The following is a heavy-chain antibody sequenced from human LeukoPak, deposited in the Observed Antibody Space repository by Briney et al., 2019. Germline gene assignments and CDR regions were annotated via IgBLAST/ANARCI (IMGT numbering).Heavy chain of an antibody. CDR3: ARDPYFDWLLDGDFDY. D-gene: IGHD3-9*01. CDR1: AFTFSSYS. Sequence: PGGSLRLSCAASAFTFSSYSMNWVRQPPGKGLEWVSSIISSSYIYYADSVKGRFTISRDNAKNSLYMQMNSLRAEDTAVYYCARDPYFDWLLDGDFDYWGQGTLVTVSS. V-gene: IGHV3-21*01. CDR2: IISSSYI. J-gene: IGHJ4*02.